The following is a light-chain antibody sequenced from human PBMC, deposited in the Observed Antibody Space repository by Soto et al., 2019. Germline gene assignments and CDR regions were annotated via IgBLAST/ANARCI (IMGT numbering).Light chain of an antibody. J-gene: IGKJ1*01. CDR2: GAS. Sequence: EIVMTQSPATLSVSPRERATLSCRASQSVSSNLAWYQQKPGQAPRLLIYGASTRATGIPARFSGSGSGTEFTLTFSSLQSEDFAVYYCQPYNNWPPWTFGQGTKVEIK. CDR3: QPYNNWPPWT. CDR1: QSVSSN. V-gene: IGKV3-15*01.